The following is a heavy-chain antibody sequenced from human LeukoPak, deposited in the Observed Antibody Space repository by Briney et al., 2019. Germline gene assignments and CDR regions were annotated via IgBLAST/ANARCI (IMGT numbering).Heavy chain of an antibody. CDR2: INANGNT. CDR1: GVSIGSSSYY. CDR3: ASANFGDYVF. J-gene: IGHJ4*02. Sequence: SETLSLTCTVSGVSIGSSSYYWGWIRQPPGKGLEWIGRINANGNTHYSPSLKSRVTISVDTSINQFSLRVISVTAADTALYYCASANFGDYVFWGQGTLVTVSS. V-gene: IGHV4-39*01. D-gene: IGHD4-17*01.